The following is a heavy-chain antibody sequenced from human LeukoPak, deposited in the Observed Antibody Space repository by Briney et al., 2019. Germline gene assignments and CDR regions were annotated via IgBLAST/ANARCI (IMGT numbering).Heavy chain of an antibody. Sequence: PGGSLRLSCSASGFTFSIYAMHWVRQAPGKGLEYVSVISTNGGSTYYADSVKGRFTISRDNSKNTLYLQMSSLRADDTAVYYCVKSRSGLVREKVFDYWGQRTLVTVSS. CDR3: VKSRSGLVREKVFDY. V-gene: IGHV3-64D*09. CDR1: GFTFSIYA. CDR2: ISTNGGST. D-gene: IGHD6-19*01. J-gene: IGHJ4*02.